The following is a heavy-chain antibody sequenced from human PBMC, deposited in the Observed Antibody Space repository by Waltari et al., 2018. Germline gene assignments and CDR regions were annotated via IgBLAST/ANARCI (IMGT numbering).Heavy chain of an antibody. V-gene: IGHV1-8*01. D-gene: IGHD3-22*01. CDR3: SDSSGP. J-gene: IGHJ5*02. CDR1: GYSFTSYD. CDR2: INPHSGEV. Sequence: VQLVQSGAEVKKPGASVKVSFEASGYSFTSYDVKWVRQANGQGLEWMGWINPHSGEVGYTQRFQGRITMTRNTSINTVYMELSSLTADDTATYYCSDSSGPWGQGTLVTVSS.